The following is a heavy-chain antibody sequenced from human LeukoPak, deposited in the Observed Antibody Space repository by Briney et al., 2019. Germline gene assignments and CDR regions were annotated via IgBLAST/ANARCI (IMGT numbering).Heavy chain of an antibody. V-gene: IGHV1-2*02. CDR2: VIPNNGGT. Sequence: GASVTVSCKASGYTFTGNYMHWVRQAPGQGFEWMGWVIPNNGGTHYAQKFQGRVTMTRDTSISTVYMELSALRSDDTAVYYCARGDPAVGLDYWGQGSLVTVSS. J-gene: IGHJ4*02. D-gene: IGHD3-16*01. CDR3: ARGDPAVGLDY. CDR1: GYTFTGNY.